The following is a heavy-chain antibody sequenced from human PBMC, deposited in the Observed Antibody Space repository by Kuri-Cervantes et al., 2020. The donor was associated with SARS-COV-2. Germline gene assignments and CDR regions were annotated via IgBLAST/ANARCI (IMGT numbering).Heavy chain of an antibody. CDR3: ARDRGEDIVVVVAASAYDY. CDR2: ISSSSSTI. V-gene: IGHV3-48*02. J-gene: IGHJ4*02. D-gene: IGHD2-15*01. Sequence: GGSLRLSCAASGFTFSSYSMNWVRQAPGKGLEWVSYISSSSSTIHYADSVKGRFTISRDNAKNSLYLQMNSLRDEDTAVYYCARDRGEDIVVVVAASAYDYWGQGTLVTVSS. CDR1: GFTFSSYS.